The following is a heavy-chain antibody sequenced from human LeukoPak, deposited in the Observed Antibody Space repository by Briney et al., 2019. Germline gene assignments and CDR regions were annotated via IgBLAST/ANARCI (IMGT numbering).Heavy chain of an antibody. CDR2: ISGSGGST. D-gene: IGHD6-19*01. CDR1: GFTFNSYA. CDR3: AKLRLFVSSGWLTDFDY. Sequence: PGGPLRLSCAASGFTFNSYAMSWVRQAPGKGLEWVSAISGSGGSTYYTDSVKGRFTISRDNSKNTLYLQMNSLRAEDTAVYYCAKLRLFVSSGWLTDFDYWGQGTLVTVSS. J-gene: IGHJ4*02. V-gene: IGHV3-23*01.